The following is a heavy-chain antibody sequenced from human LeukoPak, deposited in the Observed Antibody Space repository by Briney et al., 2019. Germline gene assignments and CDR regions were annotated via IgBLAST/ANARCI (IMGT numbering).Heavy chain of an antibody. J-gene: IGHJ4*02. CDR3: TRGSGSYPDY. V-gene: IGHV3-20*04. D-gene: IGHD1-26*01. CDR1: GFTFDDYV. Sequence: GGSLRLSCAASGFTFDDYVMSWARQAPGKGLELVSSVNWSGGSTAYADSVKGRFTISRDNAKNSLYLQMNSLRAEDTALYYCTRGSGSYPDYWGQGTLVTVSS. CDR2: VNWSGGST.